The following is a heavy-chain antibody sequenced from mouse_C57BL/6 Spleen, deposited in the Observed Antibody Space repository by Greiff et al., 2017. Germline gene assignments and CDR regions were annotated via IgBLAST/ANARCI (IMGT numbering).Heavy chain of an antibody. V-gene: IGHV1-19*01. CDR1: GYTFTDYY. CDR2: INPYNGGT. CDR3: ADYYGSSYGY. Sequence: EVQLQQSGPVLVKPGASVKMSCKASGYTFTDYYMNWVKQSHGKSLEWIGVINPYNGGTSYNQKFKGKATMTVDKSSSTAYMELNSLTSEDSAVYYCADYYGSSYGYGGQGTTLTVSS. D-gene: IGHD1-1*01. J-gene: IGHJ2*01.